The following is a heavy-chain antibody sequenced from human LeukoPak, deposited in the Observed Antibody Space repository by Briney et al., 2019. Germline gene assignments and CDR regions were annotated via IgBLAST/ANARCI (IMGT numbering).Heavy chain of an antibody. J-gene: IGHJ1*01. CDR1: GFTVSSNY. Sequence: PGGSLRLSCAASGFTVSSNYMSWVRQAPGKGLELVSVLYPGGSTYIADSVKGRFTISRDNSNNTLNLQMNSLRVEDTAVYYCARDRGGSYLQGYFLRWGQGSLVIVSS. D-gene: IGHD1-26*01. CDR2: LYPGGST. CDR3: ARDRGGSYLQGYFLR. V-gene: IGHV3-66*01.